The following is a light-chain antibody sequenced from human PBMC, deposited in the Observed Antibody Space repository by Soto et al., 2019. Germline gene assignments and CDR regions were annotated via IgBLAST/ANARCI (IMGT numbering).Light chain of an antibody. Sequence: QSALTQPRSVSGSPGQSVTISCTGTSSDVGAYNYVSWYQHHPGKAPKVMIYDVSERPSGVPDRFSGSKSDNKASLTISGLHAEDEADYYCCSYGGSYSWVFGGGTKLTVL. V-gene: IGLV2-11*01. CDR2: DVS. CDR3: CSYGGSYSWV. J-gene: IGLJ3*02. CDR1: SSDVGAYNY.